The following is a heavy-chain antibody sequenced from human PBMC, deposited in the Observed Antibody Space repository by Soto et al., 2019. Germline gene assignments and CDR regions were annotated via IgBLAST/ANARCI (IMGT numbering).Heavy chain of an antibody. J-gene: IGHJ4*02. D-gene: IGHD3-16*02. V-gene: IGHV3-7*01. CDR3: ATYHDSDWETYRFRH. CDR2: IKTDGSEE. Sequence: PGGSLRLSCRTSGLTFRTYLMSWVRQVPGKGLEGVANIKTDGSEEYYADSVEGRFTISRDNTPNSLYLQMTSLRADDTAMYYRATYHDSDWETYRFRHRGQGTLVTVSS. CDR1: GLTFRTYL.